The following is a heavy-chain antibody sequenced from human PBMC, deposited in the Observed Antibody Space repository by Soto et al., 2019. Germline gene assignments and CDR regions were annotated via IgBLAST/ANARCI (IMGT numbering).Heavy chain of an antibody. D-gene: IGHD3-9*01. V-gene: IGHV3-48*03. CDR3: ARDILTGYYPLLYGMDV. Sequence: GGSLRRSCAASGFTFSSYEMNWVRQAPGKWLEWVSYISSSGSTIYYADSVKGRFTISRDNAKNSLYLQMNSLRAEDTAVYYCARDILTGYYPLLYGMDVWGQGXTVTVYS. J-gene: IGHJ6*02. CDR1: GFTFSSYE. CDR2: ISSSGSTI.